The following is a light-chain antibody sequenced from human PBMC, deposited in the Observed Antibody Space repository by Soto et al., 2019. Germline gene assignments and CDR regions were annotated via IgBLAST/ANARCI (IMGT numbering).Light chain of an antibody. V-gene: IGKV3-15*01. J-gene: IGKJ1*01. CDR3: QQYNNWPQT. Sequence: EIVMTQSPATPSVSPGERATLSCRAGQSVSSNLAWYQQKPGQAPRLLIYGASTRATGIPARFSGSGSGTEFTLTISSLQSEDFAVYYCQQYNNWPQTFGQGTKVDIK. CDR1: QSVSSN. CDR2: GAS.